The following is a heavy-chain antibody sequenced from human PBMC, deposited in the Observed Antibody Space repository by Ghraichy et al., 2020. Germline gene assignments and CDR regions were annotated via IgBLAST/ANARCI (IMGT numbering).Heavy chain of an antibody. CDR1: GYNFISYY. Sequence: ASVKVSCKASGYNFISYYMHWVREAPGQGLEWMGLINVSGGGTTYAQKFQGRVTMTSDTSTSTVYIQLSSLRSEDTAVYYCAHNGGYCRGGSCLGMDVWGQGTTVIVSS. J-gene: IGHJ6*02. V-gene: IGHV1-46*01. CDR2: INVSGGGT. D-gene: IGHD2-15*01. CDR3: AHNGGYCRGGSCLGMDV.